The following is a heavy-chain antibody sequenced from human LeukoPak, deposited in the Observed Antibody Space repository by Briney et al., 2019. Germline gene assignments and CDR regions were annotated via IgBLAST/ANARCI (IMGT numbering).Heavy chain of an antibody. CDR2: IYSGGTA. CDR1: GFTVRNKY. V-gene: IGHV3-53*01. J-gene: IGHJ4*02. Sequence: GGSLRLSCAASGFTVRNKYMTWVRQAPGKGLEWVSFIYSGGTAYYADSVKGRFTISRDNSKNTLYLQMNSLRAEDTAVYYCAKVGKWIQLWFDYWGQGSLVTVSS. D-gene: IGHD5-18*01. CDR3: AKVGKWIQLWFDY.